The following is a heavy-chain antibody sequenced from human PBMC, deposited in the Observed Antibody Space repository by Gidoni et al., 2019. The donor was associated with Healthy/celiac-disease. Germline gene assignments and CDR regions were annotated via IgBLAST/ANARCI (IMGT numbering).Heavy chain of an antibody. D-gene: IGHD3-10*01. Sequence: QVQLVESGGGVVQPGRSLRLSCAASGVTFSSYGMHWVRQAPGTGLEWVAVISYDGSNKYYADSVKGRFTISRDNSKNTLYLQMNSLRAEDTAVYYCAKDNRYYYGSGPHGSDYWGQGTLVTVSS. CDR3: AKDNRYYYGSGPHGSDY. CDR1: GVTFSSYG. J-gene: IGHJ4*02. CDR2: ISYDGSNK. V-gene: IGHV3-30*18.